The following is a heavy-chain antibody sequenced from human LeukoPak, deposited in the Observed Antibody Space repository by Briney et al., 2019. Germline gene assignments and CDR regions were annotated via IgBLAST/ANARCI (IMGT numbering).Heavy chain of an antibody. CDR3: AKTSYYDSSGYYYGTDY. J-gene: IGHJ4*02. CDR1: GFTFDDYG. Sequence: PGGSLRLSCAASGFTFDDYGMSWVRQAPGKGLEWVSGINWNGGSTGYADSVKGRFTISRDNAKNSLYLQMNSLRAEDTAVYYCAKTSYYDSSGYYYGTDYWGQGTLVTVSS. CDR2: INWNGGST. D-gene: IGHD3-22*01. V-gene: IGHV3-20*04.